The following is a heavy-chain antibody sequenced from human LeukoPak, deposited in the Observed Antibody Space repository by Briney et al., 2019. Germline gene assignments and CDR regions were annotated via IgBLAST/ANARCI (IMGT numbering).Heavy chain of an antibody. CDR2: ISAYNGNT. D-gene: IGHD5-12*01. CDR3: ALVDIVATDYGMDV. CDR1: GYTFTSYG. J-gene: IGHJ6*02. Sequence: ASVKVSCKASGYTFTSYGISWVRQAPGQGLEWMGWISAYNGNTNYARKLQGRVTMTTDTSTSTAYMELRSLRSDDTAVYYCALVDIVATDYGMDVWGQGTTVTVSS. V-gene: IGHV1-18*01.